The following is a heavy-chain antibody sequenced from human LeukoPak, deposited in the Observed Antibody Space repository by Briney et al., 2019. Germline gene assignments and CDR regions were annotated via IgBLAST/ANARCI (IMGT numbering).Heavy chain of an antibody. CDR3: ARVCGSGRSGGGCYPDASDY. Sequence: GGSLRLSCAVSGFTFSSYTMIWVRQAPGKGGEWVSSISSDRSDIDYADSVKGRLTISRDNAKSSLYLQMCSLRAEDTAVYYCARVCGSGRSGGGCYPDASDYGGQGTLVTVSS. CDR2: ISSDRSDI. D-gene: IGHD2-15*01. J-gene: IGHJ4*02. V-gene: IGHV3-21*01. CDR1: GFTFSSYT.